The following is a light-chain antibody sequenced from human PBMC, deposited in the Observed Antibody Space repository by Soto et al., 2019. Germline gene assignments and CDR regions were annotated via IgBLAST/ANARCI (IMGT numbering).Light chain of an antibody. CDR2: DST. Sequence: TRPPSPLSAAVGDSVTLGGRASQSIHTSLAWYQQKSGKPPRLVIYDSTLRANGVPDRFGGSRSGTEFTLTINSLEPEDFAVYYCQQRNVWPPITFGQGTRLEIK. CDR1: QSIHTS. CDR3: QQRNVWPPIT. J-gene: IGKJ5*01. V-gene: IGKV3-11*01.